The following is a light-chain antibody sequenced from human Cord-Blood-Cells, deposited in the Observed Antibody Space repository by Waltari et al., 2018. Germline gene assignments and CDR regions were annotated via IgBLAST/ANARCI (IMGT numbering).Light chain of an antibody. J-gene: IGLJ3*02. CDR1: SSDAGGYNS. CDR2: DVS. Sequence: QSALTQPASVSGSPGQSITISCTGASSDAGGYNSLSWYQQPPGKAPKPMIYDVSKRPSGVSNRFSGSKSGNTASLTISGLQAEDEADYYCSSYTSSSTLVFGGGTKLTVL. V-gene: IGLV2-14*01. CDR3: SSYTSSSTLV.